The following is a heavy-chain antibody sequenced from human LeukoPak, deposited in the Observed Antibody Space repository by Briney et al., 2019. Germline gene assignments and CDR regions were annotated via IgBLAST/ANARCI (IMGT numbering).Heavy chain of an antibody. D-gene: IGHD5-12*01. CDR2: IKSKTDGGTT. Sequence: PGGSLRLSCAASGFTFSNAWMNWVRQAPGKGLEWVGRIKSKTDGGTTDYAAPVKGRFTISRDSAKNSLYLQMSSLRDEDTAVYYCARDAGNSGYGMDVWGQGTTVTVSS. J-gene: IGHJ6*02. CDR3: ARDAGNSGYGMDV. CDR1: GFTFSNAW. V-gene: IGHV3-15*07.